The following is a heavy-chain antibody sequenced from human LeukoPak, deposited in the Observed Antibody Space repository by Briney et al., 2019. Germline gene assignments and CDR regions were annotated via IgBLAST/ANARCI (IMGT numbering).Heavy chain of an antibody. Sequence: SETLSLTCTVSGGSISGYYWTWIRQPPGNGLECIGYIYYSGSTNYNPSLKSRVTISVDTSKNQFSLKLSSVTAADTAVYFCARIMAVRGAPDYFHYGIDVWGQGTTVTVSS. V-gene: IGHV4-59*01. CDR3: ARIMAVRGAPDYFHYGIDV. CDR1: GGSISGYY. CDR2: IYYSGST. J-gene: IGHJ6*02. D-gene: IGHD3-10*01.